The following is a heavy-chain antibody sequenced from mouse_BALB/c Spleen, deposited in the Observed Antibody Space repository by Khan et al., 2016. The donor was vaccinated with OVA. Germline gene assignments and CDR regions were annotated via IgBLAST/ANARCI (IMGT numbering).Heavy chain of an antibody. D-gene: IGHD6-1*01. CDR1: GFSLTTYG. J-gene: IGHJ4*01. CDR2: IWGDGST. V-gene: IGHV2-3*01. CDR3: AIRNHDTLCAMDY. Sequence: QVQLKQSGPGLVAPSQSLSITCTVSGFSLTTYGVSWVRQPPGKGLEWLGVIWGDGSTNYHSALISRLTISKDNYKSQVFLKLNSLQTDDTGTYYGAIRNHDTLCAMDYWGRGTSVTVSS.